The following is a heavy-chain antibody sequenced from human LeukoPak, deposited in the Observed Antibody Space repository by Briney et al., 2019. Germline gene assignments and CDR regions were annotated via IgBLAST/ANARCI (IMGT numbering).Heavy chain of an antibody. Sequence: GGSLRLSCAASGFTFSSYWMHWVRQARGKGLVWVSRINSDGSSASYADSVKGRFTISRDNAKNTLYLQMNSLRAENTAVYYCAREGSGSYEYDYWGQGTLVTVSS. CDR1: GFTFSSYW. D-gene: IGHD1-26*01. V-gene: IGHV3-74*01. CDR2: INSDGSSA. CDR3: AREGSGSYEYDY. J-gene: IGHJ4*02.